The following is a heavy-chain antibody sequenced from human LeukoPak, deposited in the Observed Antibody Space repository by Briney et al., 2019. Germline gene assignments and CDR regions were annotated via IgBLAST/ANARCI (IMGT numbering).Heavy chain of an antibody. CDR1: GFTFTNAW. J-gene: IGHJ4*02. D-gene: IGHD2-2*01. V-gene: IGHV3-15*01. CDR3: APHPYRSTRSN. CDR2: INTKTEGGTT. Sequence: GGSLRLSCAASGFTFTNAWMSWVRQAPGKGLEWVGRINTKTEGGTTDYAAPVTGRFTISRDDSKNMLYLQMNSLKTEDTAVYYCAPHPYRSTRSNWGQGTLVTVSS.